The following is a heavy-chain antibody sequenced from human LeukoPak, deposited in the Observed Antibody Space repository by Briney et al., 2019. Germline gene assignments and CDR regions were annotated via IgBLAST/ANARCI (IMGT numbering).Heavy chain of an antibody. V-gene: IGHV1-18*01. J-gene: IGHJ1*01. CDR1: GYTFTSYG. Sequence: GASVKVSCKASGYTFTSYGISWVRQAPGQGLEWMGWISAYNGNTNYAQKLQGRVTMTTDTSTSTAYMELRSLRSDDTAVYYCARGRYCSSTSCYWGAEYFQRWGQGTLVTVSS. CDR3: ARGRYCSSTSCYWGAEYFQR. D-gene: IGHD2-2*01. CDR2: ISAYNGNT.